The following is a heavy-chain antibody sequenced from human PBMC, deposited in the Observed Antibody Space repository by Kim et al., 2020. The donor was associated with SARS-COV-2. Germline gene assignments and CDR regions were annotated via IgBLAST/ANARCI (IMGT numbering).Heavy chain of an antibody. CDR2: INPSGGST. CDR3: ARTAEVSSYDFWSGYWNYYYYGMDV. V-gene: IGHV1-46*01. D-gene: IGHD3-3*01. CDR1: GYTFTSYY. Sequence: ASVKVSCKASGYTFTSYYMHWVRQAPGQGLEWMGIINPSGGSTSYAQKFQGRVTMTRDTSTSTVYMELSSLRSEDTAVYYCARTAEVSSYDFWSGYWNYYYYGMDVWGQGTTVTVSS. J-gene: IGHJ6*02.